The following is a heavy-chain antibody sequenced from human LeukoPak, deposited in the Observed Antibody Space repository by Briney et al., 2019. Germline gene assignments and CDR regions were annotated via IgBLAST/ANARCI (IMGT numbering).Heavy chain of an antibody. D-gene: IGHD3-10*01. CDR1: GGSFSGYY. J-gene: IGHJ4*02. V-gene: IGHV4-34*01. CDR3: ASDEYGSGSYL. Sequence: SETLSLTCAVYGGSFSGYYWSWIRQPPGKGLEWSGEINHSGSTNYNPSLKSRVTISVDTSKNQFSLKLSSVTAADTAVYYCASDEYGSGSYLWGQGTLVTVSS. CDR2: INHSGST.